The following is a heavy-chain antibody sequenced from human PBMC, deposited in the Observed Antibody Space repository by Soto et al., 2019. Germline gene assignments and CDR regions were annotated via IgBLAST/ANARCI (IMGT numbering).Heavy chain of an antibody. Sequence: GGSLRLSCAASGFTFSSYSMNWVRQAPGKGLEWVSSISSSSYIYYADSVKGRFTISRDNAKNSLYLQMNSLRAEDTAVYYCALIAVAGTLDYWGQGTLVTVSS. CDR1: GFTFSSYS. D-gene: IGHD6-19*01. V-gene: IGHV3-21*01. CDR2: ISSSSYI. CDR3: ALIAVAGTLDY. J-gene: IGHJ4*02.